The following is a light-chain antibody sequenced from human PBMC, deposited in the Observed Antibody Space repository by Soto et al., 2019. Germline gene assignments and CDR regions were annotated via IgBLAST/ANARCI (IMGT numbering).Light chain of an antibody. V-gene: IGLV2-14*01. Sequence: QSVLTQPASLSGSPGQSIALSLTGNSSEVGYYNYVSWYQQHPGKAPKVMIYDVNNRPSGVSDRFSGSKSGNTASLTISGLQAEDEADYYCSSYTSSSTYVFGTGTKVTVL. CDR1: SSEVGYYNY. CDR3: SSYTSSSTYV. CDR2: DVN. J-gene: IGLJ1*01.